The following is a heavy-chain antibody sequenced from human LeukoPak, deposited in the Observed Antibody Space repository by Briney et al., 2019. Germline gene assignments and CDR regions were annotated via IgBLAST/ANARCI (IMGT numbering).Heavy chain of an antibody. CDR2: IYYSGST. V-gene: IGHV4-59*01. CDR3: ARADDSSGYYQPDAFDI. D-gene: IGHD3-22*01. Sequence: SETLSLTCTVSGGSISSYYWSWIRQPPGKGLEWIGYIYYSGSTNYNPSLKRRVTISVDTSKNQFSLKLSSVTAADTAVYYCARADDSSGYYQPDAFDIWGQGTMVTVSS. J-gene: IGHJ3*02. CDR1: GGSISSYY.